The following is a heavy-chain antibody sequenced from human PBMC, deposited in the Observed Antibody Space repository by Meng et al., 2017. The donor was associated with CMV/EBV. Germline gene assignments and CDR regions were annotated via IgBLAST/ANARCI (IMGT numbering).Heavy chain of an antibody. D-gene: IGHD2-2*01. CDR3: ASDCSSTSCSYYYYGMDV. J-gene: IGHJ6*02. V-gene: IGHV3-21*01. CDR1: GFTFSSYS. CDR2: ISSSSSYI. Sequence: GESLKISCAASGFTFSSYSMNWVRQAPGKGLEWVSPISSSSSYIYYADSVKGRFTISRDNAKNSLYLQMNSLRAEDTAVYYCASDCSSTSCSYYYYGMDVWGQGTTVTVSS.